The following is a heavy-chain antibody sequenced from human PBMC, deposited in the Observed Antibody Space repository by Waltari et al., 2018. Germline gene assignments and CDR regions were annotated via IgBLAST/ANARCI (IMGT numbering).Heavy chain of an antibody. CDR3: ARLEGDFWSGYYKFDY. V-gene: IGHV4-39*01. CDR1: GGSIGSSSYY. CDR2: MYYSGNT. J-gene: IGHJ4*02. Sequence: QLQLQESGPGLVRPSEALSLSCSVSGGSIGSSSYYWAWFRQPPGKGLEWMGSMYYSGNTYYNPSGKSRVSISGDTSKNECSLKLSSVTAADTAVYYCARLEGDFWSGYYKFDYWGQGTLVTVSS. D-gene: IGHD3-3*01.